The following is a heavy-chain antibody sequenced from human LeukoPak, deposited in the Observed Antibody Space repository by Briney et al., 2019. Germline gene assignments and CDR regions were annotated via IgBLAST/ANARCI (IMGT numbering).Heavy chain of an antibody. CDR1: GFTLSSYA. V-gene: IGHV3-23*01. CDR3: ARQSAGSAAWYSLHYDF. J-gene: IGHJ4*02. D-gene: IGHD6-13*01. Sequence: GGSLRLSCAASGFTLSSYAMTWVRQAPGRGLEWVSSVDGGGGGTYYADSVKGRFTISRDNSKDTLYLQMNGLRAEDTAVYFCARQSAGSAAWYSLHYDFWGQGTLVTVSS. CDR2: VDGGGGGT.